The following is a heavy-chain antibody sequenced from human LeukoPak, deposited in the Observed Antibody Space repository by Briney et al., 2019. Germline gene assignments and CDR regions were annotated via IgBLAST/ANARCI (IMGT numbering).Heavy chain of an antibody. Sequence: SETLSLTCTVSGGSISSSSYYWGWIRQPPGKGLEWIGSIYYSGSTYYNQSLKSRVTISVDTSKNQFSPKLSSVTAADTAVYYCARHLGGHNWFDPWGQGTLVTVSS. V-gene: IGHV4-39*01. CDR1: GGSISSSSYY. D-gene: IGHD3-16*01. J-gene: IGHJ5*02. CDR2: IYYSGST. CDR3: ARHLGGHNWFDP.